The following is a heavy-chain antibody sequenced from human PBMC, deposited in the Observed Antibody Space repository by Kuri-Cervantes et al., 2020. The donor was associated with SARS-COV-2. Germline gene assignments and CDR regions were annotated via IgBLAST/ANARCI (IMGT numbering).Heavy chain of an antibody. CDR3: ARGRPLVDY. CDR2: VYYTGVA. CDR1: SDSISTFY. V-gene: IGHV4-59*01. Sequence: ESLKISCSVSSDSISTFYWSWIRQFPGKRLEWIGYVYYTGVAKYNPSLKSRVTMSVDTSKNQFSLRLSSVTPSDTAIYSCARGRPLVDYWGQGTLVTVSS. J-gene: IGHJ4*02.